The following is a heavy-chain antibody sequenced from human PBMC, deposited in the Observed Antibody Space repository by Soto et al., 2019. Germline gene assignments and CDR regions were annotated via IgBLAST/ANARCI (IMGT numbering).Heavy chain of an antibody. CDR3: ARALIVSGSGSYYGFGPPYYYGMDV. V-gene: IGHV1-69*13. J-gene: IGHJ6*02. D-gene: IGHD1-26*01. Sequence: SVEVSCKASGGTFSSYAISWVRQAPGQGLEWMGWIIPIFGTANYAQKLQGIVTITADESTSTAYMELSSLRSEDTDVYYCARALIVSGSGSYYGFGPPYYYGMDVWGQGTTVTVSS. CDR2: IIPIFGTA. CDR1: GGTFSSYA.